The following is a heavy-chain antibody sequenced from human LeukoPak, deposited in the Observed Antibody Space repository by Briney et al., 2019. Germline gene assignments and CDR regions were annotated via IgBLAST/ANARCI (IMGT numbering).Heavy chain of an antibody. Sequence: SETLSLTCAVYGGPFSGYYWSWIRQPPGKGLEWIGEINHSGSANHNPSLKSRVTISVDMSKNQFSLKLSSVTAADTAVYYCARARGDYYDSSGYYSAFGYWGQGTLVTVSS. CDR2: INHSGSA. CDR1: GGPFSGYY. J-gene: IGHJ4*02. V-gene: IGHV4-34*01. CDR3: ARARGDYYDSSGYYSAFGY. D-gene: IGHD3-22*01.